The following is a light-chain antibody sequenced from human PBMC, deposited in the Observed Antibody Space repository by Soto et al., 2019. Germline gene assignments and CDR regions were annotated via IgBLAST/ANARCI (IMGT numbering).Light chain of an antibody. CDR3: QKHDDVPQ. CDR1: QDMTNH. Sequence: DIQMTQSPSSLSASVGDRVTIPCQASQDMTNHLNWYQQKPGKAPNLLIYDSSDLETGVPSRFSGSGSGTYFTLTISSLQPEDIATYYCQKHDDVPQFGHGTRIDIK. J-gene: IGKJ3*01. CDR2: DSS. V-gene: IGKV1-33*01.